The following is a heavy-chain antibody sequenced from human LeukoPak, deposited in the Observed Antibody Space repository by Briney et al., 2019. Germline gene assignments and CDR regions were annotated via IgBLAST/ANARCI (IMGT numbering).Heavy chain of an antibody. J-gene: IGHJ4*02. Sequence: GGSLRLSCAASGFTFSSYSMNWVRQAPGKGLEWVSSISSSSSYIYYADSVKGRFTISRDNAKNSLYLQMDSLRVEDTAFYYCAKDNRRHYTSGPNPDSLHWGQGALVTVSS. CDR3: AKDNRRHYTSGPNPDSLH. V-gene: IGHV3-21*04. CDR1: GFTFSSYS. CDR2: ISSSSSYI. D-gene: IGHD6-19*01.